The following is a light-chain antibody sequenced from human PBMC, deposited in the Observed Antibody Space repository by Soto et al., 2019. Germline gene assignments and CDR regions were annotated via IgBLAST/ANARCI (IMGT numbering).Light chain of an antibody. CDR1: QSISGY. V-gene: IGKV1-39*01. Sequence: DIQMTQSPSSLSASVGDRVTITCRASQSISGYLNWYQQKPGKAPNLLIYAASSLQSGVPSRFSGSGSGTDFTLTINSLHPEDFATYYCQQSYSTPSTVGQGTRLESK. CDR2: AAS. CDR3: QQSYSTPST. J-gene: IGKJ5*01.